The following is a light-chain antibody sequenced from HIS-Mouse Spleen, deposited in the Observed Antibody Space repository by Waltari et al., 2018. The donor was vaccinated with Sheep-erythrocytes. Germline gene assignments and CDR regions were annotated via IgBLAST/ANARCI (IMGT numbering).Light chain of an antibody. CDR1: SSDFGGYNY. CDR3: CSYAGSYTVV. Sequence: QSALTQPRSVSGSPGQSVTISCTATSSDFGGYNYVSWYQQHPGKAPKLMIYDVSKRPSGVPDRFSGSKSGNTASLTISGLQAEDEADYYCCSYAGSYTVVFGGGTKLTVL. J-gene: IGLJ2*01. CDR2: DVS. V-gene: IGLV2-11*01.